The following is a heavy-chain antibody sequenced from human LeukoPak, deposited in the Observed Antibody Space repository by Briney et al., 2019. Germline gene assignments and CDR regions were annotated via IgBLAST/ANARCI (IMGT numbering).Heavy chain of an antibody. CDR3: ARESDILTGYPFDY. D-gene: IGHD3-9*01. CDR2: IYSGGST. V-gene: IGHV3-66*01. J-gene: IGHJ4*02. CDR1: GFTVSSNY. Sequence: GGSLRLSCAASGFTVSSNYMNWVRQAPGKGLEWVSVIYSGGSTYYADSVKGRFTISRDDSKKTVYLQMNSLRAEDTAVYYRARESDILTGYPFDYWGQGTLVTVSS.